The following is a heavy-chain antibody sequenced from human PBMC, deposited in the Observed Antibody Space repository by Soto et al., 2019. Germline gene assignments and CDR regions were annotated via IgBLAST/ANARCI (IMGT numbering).Heavy chain of an antibody. Sequence: GESLKISCKGSGYRFTSYWIGWVRQMPGKGLEWMGIIYPGDSDTRYSPSFQGQVTMSADPSTNTAYLEWSSLKAADSAMYYCARVPDSSLGTMDVWGQGTTVTVSS. V-gene: IGHV5-51*01. CDR1: GYRFTSYW. CDR2: IYPGDSDT. D-gene: IGHD6-19*01. J-gene: IGHJ6*02. CDR3: ARVPDSSLGTMDV.